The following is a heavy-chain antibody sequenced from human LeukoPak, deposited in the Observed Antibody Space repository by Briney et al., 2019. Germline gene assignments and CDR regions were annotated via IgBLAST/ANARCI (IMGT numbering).Heavy chain of an antibody. J-gene: IGHJ5*02. V-gene: IGHV4-38-2*02. Sequence: PSETLSLTCAVSGYSISSGYYWGWIRQPPGKGLEWIGSIYHSGSTYYNPSLKSRVTISVDTSKNQFSLKLSSVTAADTAVYYCARDRWYDILTGYYGRSANWFDPWGRGTLVTVSS. CDR3: ARDRWYDILTGYYGRSANWFDP. CDR2: IYHSGST. CDR1: GYSISSGYY. D-gene: IGHD3-9*01.